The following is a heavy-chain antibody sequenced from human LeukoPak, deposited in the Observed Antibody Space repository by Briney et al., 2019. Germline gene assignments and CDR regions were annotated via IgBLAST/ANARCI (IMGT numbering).Heavy chain of an antibody. CDR1: GFTFSSYS. CDR3: ARDPPEAADLVPDY. J-gene: IGHJ4*02. CDR2: ISSSSSYI. Sequence: GGSLRLSCAASGFTFSSYSMNWVRQAPGKGLEWVSSISSSSSYIYYADSVKGRLTISRDNTKNSLYLQMNSLRAEDTAVYYCARDPPEAADLVPDYWGQGTLVTVSS. V-gene: IGHV3-21*01. D-gene: IGHD6-13*01.